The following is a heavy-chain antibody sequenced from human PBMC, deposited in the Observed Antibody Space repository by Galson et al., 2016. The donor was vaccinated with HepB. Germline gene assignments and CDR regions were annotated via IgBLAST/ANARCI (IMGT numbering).Heavy chain of an antibody. V-gene: IGHV6-1*01. CDR1: GDSVSSNSAA. D-gene: IGHD5/OR15-5a*01. CDR3: ARVVGRGVYDGRFDY. J-gene: IGHJ4*02. Sequence: CAISGDSVSSNSAAWNWIRQSPSRGLEWLGRTYYSSKWYNDYAESVKSLITINPDTSNNQFSLQLNSVTPEDTAVYYCARVVGRGVYDGRFDYWGQGILVTVSS. CDR2: TYYSSKWYN.